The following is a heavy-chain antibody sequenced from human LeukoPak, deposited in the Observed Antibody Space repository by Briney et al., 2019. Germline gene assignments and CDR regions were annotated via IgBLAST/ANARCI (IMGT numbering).Heavy chain of an antibody. V-gene: IGHV4-59*01. D-gene: IGHD3-10*01. CDR3: ARDNYYGSGSYYKNWFDP. Sequence: PAETLSLTCAVSGGSISSYYWSWIRQPPGKGLEWIGYIYYSGSTNYNPSLKSRVTISVDTSKNQFSLKLSSVTAADTAVYYCARDNYYGSGSYYKNWFDPWGQGTLVTVSS. CDR2: IYYSGST. J-gene: IGHJ5*02. CDR1: GGSISSYY.